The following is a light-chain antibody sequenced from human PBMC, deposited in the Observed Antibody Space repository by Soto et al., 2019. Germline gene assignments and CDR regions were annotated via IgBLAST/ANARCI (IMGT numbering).Light chain of an antibody. CDR2: TLS. CDR3: XQRIEFPST. J-gene: IGKJ2*01. Sequence: DIVMTQTPLSLPVTPGEPASISCRSSQSLLDSDDGNTYLDWYLQKPGQSPQLLIYTLSYRASGVPDXFSGXGXGTDFTLKISRXEXXXXXXXXXXQRIEFPSTFGQGTKLEIK. V-gene: IGKV2-40*01. CDR1: QSLLDSDDGNTY.